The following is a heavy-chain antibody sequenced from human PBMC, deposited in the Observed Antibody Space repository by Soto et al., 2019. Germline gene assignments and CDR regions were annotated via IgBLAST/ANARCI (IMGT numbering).Heavy chain of an antibody. CDR1: GFAIRNNA. D-gene: IGHD6-13*01. Sequence: GGSLRLSCEASGFAIRNNAIHWVRQIPGKGLQWVAVISFEGSHKYYADSVKGRFTVSRDNPKNTVSLQMDSLTVEDSALYYCVRAAGIAAAGSSQGVLWGQGTLVTV. J-gene: IGHJ4*02. V-gene: IGHV3-30-3*01. CDR2: ISFEGSHK. CDR3: VRAAGIAAAGSSQGVL.